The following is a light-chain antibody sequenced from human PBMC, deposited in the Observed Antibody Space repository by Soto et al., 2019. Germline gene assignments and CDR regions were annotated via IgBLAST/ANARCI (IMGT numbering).Light chain of an antibody. CDR3: GSHAGSNSWV. CDR2: EVT. CDR1: SSDVGGYNY. Sequence: QSALTQPPSASGSPGQSVTISCTGTSSDVGGYNYVSWYQQHPGKAPKLIIYEVTKRPSGVPARFSGSKSGNTASLTLPGLQPEDEADYYCGSHAGSNSWVFGGGTKLTVL. V-gene: IGLV2-8*01. J-gene: IGLJ3*02.